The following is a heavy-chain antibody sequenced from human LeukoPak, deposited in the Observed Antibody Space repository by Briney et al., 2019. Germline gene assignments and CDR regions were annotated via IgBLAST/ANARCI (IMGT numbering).Heavy chain of an antibody. CDR1: GYTFTSYG. CDR3: ARGHPRQNFVGATSYNWFDP. Sequence: ASVKVSCKASGYTFTSYGISWVRQAPGQGLEWMGWISAYNGNTNYAQKLQGRVTMTTDTSTSTAYMELRSLRSDDTAVYYCARGHPRQNFVGATSYNWFDPWGQGTLLTVSS. D-gene: IGHD1-26*01. V-gene: IGHV1-18*01. J-gene: IGHJ5*02. CDR2: ISAYNGNT.